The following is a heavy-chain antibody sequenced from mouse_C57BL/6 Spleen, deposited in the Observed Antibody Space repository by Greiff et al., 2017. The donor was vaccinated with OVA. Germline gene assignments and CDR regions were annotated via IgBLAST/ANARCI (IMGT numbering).Heavy chain of an antibody. CDR3: ARHSPLAMDY. J-gene: IGHJ4*01. V-gene: IGHV1-69*01. CDR1: GYTFTSYW. Sequence: QVQLQQPGAELVMPGASVKLSCKASGYTFTSYWMHWVKQRPGQGLEWIGEIDPSDSYTNYNQKFKGKSTLTVDKSSSTAYMQLSSLTSEDSAVYYCARHSPLAMDYWGQGTSVTVSS. CDR2: IDPSDSYT.